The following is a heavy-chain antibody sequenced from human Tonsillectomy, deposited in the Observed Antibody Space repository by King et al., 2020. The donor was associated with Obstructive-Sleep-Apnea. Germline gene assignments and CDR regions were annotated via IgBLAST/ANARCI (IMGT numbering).Heavy chain of an antibody. CDR1: GFTFSSHA. CDR3: ARCGGASRYQSLGGFFFYGMDV. D-gene: IGHD2-2*01. J-gene: IGHJ6*02. V-gene: IGHV3-30*04. Sequence: QLVQSGGGVVQPGRSLRLSCAASGFTFSSHAIHWVRQAPGKGLEWVALISYDGSNKYYADSVKGRFTISRDNSKNTLYLQMNRLRTEDTPLYYCARCGGASRYQSLGGFFFYGMDVWGQGTPVTVSS. CDR2: ISYDGSNK.